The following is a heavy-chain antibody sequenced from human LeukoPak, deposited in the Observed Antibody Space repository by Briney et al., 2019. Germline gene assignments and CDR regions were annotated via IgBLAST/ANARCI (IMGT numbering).Heavy chain of an antibody. CDR3: ARGSRYCGSTSCTNWFDP. V-gene: IGHV4-31*03. J-gene: IGHJ5*02. CDR2: IYNTGNT. CDR1: GGSSTSGTYY. Sequence: SETLSLTCSVSGGSSTSGTYYWSWIRQHPGKGLEWIGHIYNTGNTLYKSSPMSRVTISVDTSENQFFLKLTSVTAADTAVYYCARGSRYCGSTSCTNWFDPWGQGTLVTVSS. D-gene: IGHD2-2*01.